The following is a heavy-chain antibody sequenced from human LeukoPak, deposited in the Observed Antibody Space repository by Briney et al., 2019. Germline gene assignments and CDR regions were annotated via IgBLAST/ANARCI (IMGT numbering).Heavy chain of an antibody. V-gene: IGHV3-23*01. CDR2: ISGSGDRT. D-gene: IGHD1-26*01. J-gene: IGHJ4*02. CDR3: AKVGPGELFDY. CDR1: GIIFGSYA. Sequence: PGGSLRLSCAASGIIFGSYAMSWVRQAPGKGLEWVSGISGSGDRTSYADSVKGRFTISRDNSKNTLYLQMNSLRAEDTAVYYCAKVGPGELFDYWGQGTLVTVSS.